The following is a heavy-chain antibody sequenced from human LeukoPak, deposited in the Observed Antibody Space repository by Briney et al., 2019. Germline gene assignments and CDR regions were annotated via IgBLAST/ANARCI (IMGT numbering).Heavy chain of an antibody. V-gene: IGHV4-34*01. D-gene: IGHD6-19*01. Sequence: PSETLSLTCAVYGGSFSGYYWSWIRQPPGKGLEWIGEINHSGSTNYNPSLKSRVTISVDTSKNQFSLKLSSVTAADTAVYYCARGLISSGWYFSRAFDIWGQGTMVTVSS. CDR1: GGSFSGYY. CDR2: INHSGST. J-gene: IGHJ3*02. CDR3: ARGLISSGWYFSRAFDI.